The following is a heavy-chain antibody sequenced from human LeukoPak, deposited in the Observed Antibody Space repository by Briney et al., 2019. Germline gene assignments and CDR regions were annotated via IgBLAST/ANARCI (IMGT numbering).Heavy chain of an antibody. CDR3: AREGRGYDFWSGYYRNYYYYMDV. D-gene: IGHD3-3*01. CDR1: GGSISSSSYY. Sequence: PSETLSLTCTVSGGSISSSSYYWGWIRQPPGKGLEWIGSIYYSESTYYNPSLKSRVTISVDTSKNQFSLKLSSVIAADTAVYYCAREGRGYDFWSGYYRNYYYYMDVWGKGTTVTVSS. V-gene: IGHV4-39*07. CDR2: IYYSEST. J-gene: IGHJ6*03.